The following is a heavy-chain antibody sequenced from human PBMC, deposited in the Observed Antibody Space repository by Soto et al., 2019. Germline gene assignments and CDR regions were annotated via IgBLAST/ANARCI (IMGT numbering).Heavy chain of an antibody. CDR1: GYTFTNYY. CDR3: ARDLAAGDH. V-gene: IGHV1-46*01. Sequence: QVQLVQSGAEVKKPGASVKVSCKASGYTFTNYYIHWVRQAPGQGLEWMGIINPTSGSTKYAQKFQGRDTLTYDTSTTTVYMELSGLRSEDTAVLYCARDLAAGDHWGQGTLVTVSS. CDR2: INPTSGST. D-gene: IGHD6-13*01. J-gene: IGHJ4*02.